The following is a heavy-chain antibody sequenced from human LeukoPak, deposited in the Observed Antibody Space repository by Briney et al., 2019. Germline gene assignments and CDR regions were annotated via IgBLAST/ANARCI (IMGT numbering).Heavy chain of an antibody. D-gene: IGHD3-22*01. CDR1: GFTFSSYS. CDR3: ARGHYDSSGQSDY. Sequence: PGGSLRLSCEASGFTFSSYSMNWVRQAPGQGLEWVSSISTSGRYIYYADSVKGRFTISRDNAKKSLYLQMNSLRVEDTAVYYCARGHYDSSGQSDYWGQGTLVTVSS. V-gene: IGHV3-21*01. CDR2: ISTSGRYI. J-gene: IGHJ4*02.